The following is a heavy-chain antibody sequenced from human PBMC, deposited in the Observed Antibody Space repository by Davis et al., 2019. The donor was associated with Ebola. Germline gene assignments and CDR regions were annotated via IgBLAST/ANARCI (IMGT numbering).Heavy chain of an antibody. V-gene: IGHV4-4*02. D-gene: IGHD1-26*01. J-gene: IGHJ5*02. CDR3: ARDRGWLGAENWFDP. Sequence: SETLSLTCAVSGGSISSSNWWSWVRQPPGKGLEWIGEIYHSGSTNYNPSLKSRVTISIDKSKNQFSLKLSSVTAADTAVYYCARDRGWLGAENWFDPWGQGTLVTVSS. CDR1: GGSISSSNW. CDR2: IYHSGST.